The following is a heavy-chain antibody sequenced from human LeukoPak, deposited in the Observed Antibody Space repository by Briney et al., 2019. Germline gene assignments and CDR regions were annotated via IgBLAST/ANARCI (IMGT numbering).Heavy chain of an antibody. V-gene: IGHV1-69*04. J-gene: IGHJ4*02. CDR2: IIPILGIA. Sequence: ASVKVSCKASGGTFSSYAISWVRQAPGQGLEWMGRIIPILGIANYAQKFQGRVTITADKSTSTAYMELSSLRSEDTAVYYCARDPTATYSSSWYPYWGQGTLVTVSS. CDR1: GGTFSSYA. CDR3: ARDPTATYSSSWYPY. D-gene: IGHD6-13*01.